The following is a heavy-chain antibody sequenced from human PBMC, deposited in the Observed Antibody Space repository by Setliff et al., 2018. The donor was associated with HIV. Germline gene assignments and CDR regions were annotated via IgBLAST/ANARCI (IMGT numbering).Heavy chain of an antibody. V-gene: IGHV4-34*01. J-gene: IGHJ4*02. CDR3: ARSTVGVGATFP. Sequence: PSETLSLTCAVYGGSFSNYYWSWIRQPPGKGLEWIGEINHSGSTYYNPSLKSRVTISVDTSKNEFSLRLRSVTAADTAIYYCARSTVGVGATFPWGRGTLVTVS. CDR1: GGSFSNYY. CDR2: INHSGST. D-gene: IGHD1-26*01.